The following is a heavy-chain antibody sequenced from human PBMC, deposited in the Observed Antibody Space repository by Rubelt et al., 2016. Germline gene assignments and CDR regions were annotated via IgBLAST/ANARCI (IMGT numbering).Heavy chain of an antibody. CDR2: INTNTGNP. D-gene: IGHD3-10*01. J-gene: IGHJ5*02. Sequence: QVQLVQSGSELKKPGASVKVSCKASGYTFTSYAMNWVRQAPGQGLEWMGWINTNTGNPTYAQGFTGRFVFSLDTSVSTAYLQCSSLKADDTAVYYCAKGLHVLWFGELWGGSWGQGTLVTVSS. CDR1: GYTFTSYA. CDR3: AKGLHVLWFGELWGGS. V-gene: IGHV7-4-1*02.